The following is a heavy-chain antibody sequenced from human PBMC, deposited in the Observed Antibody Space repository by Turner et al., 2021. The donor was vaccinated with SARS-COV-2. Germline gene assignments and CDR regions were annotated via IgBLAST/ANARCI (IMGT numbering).Heavy chain of an antibody. CDR1: SGPISSSAYY. D-gene: IGHD3-10*01. V-gene: IGHV4-39*01. J-gene: IGHJ4*02. CDR2: FCYSGST. Sequence: QLQLQASGPGLVKPSETLSLTCPVSSGPISSSAYYWGWIRQPPGKGLEWIGSFCYSGSTYYSPSLKSRITISVDTSKNQFSLNLSSVTAADTAVYYCARQVSILGRGLAPFDSWGQGTLVTVSS. CDR3: ARQVSILGRGLAPFDS.